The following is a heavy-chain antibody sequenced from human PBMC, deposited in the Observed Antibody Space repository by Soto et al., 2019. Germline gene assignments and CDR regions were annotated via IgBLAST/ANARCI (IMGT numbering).Heavy chain of an antibody. CDR3: ASACSGGSCYEWDYYYGMDV. D-gene: IGHD2-15*01. V-gene: IGHV1-69*01. CDR2: IIPIFGTA. Sequence: QVQLVQSGAEVKKPGASVKVSCKASGYTFSSYAISWVRQAPGQGLEWMGGIIPIFGTANYAQKFQGRVTITADESTSTAYMELSSLRSEDTAVYYCASACSGGSCYEWDYYYGMDVWGQGTTVTVSS. CDR1: GYTFSSYA. J-gene: IGHJ6*02.